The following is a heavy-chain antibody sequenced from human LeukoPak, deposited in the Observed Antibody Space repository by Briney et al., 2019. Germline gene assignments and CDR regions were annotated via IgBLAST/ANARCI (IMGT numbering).Heavy chain of an antibody. J-gene: IGHJ4*02. CDR3: ARVRATAYYFDY. CDR1: GGSISSASYY. CDR2: IYTSGST. V-gene: IGHV4-61*02. Sequence: SETLSLTCTVSGGSISSASYYWSWIRQPAGKGLEWIGRIYTSGSTNYNPSLKSRVTISVDTSKNQFSLKLSSVTAADTAVYYCARVRATAYYFDYWGQGTLVTVSS.